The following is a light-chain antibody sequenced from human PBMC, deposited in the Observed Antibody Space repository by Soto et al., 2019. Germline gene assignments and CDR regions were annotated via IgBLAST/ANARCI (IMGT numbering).Light chain of an antibody. J-gene: IGKJ3*01. CDR2: CAS. CDR3: QQYGGLPLFT. V-gene: IGKV3-20*01. Sequence: ESVLTQSPGTLSLSPGERATLSCRASESVSSRYLAWYQQKPGQAPRLLIYCASSRATGIPDRFSGSGSGTDFTLTISRLEPEDSAVYYCQQYGGLPLFTFGPGTKVDIK. CDR1: ESVSSRY.